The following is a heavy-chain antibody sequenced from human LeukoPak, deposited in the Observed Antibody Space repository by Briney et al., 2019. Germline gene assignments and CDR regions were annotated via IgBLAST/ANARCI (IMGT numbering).Heavy chain of an antibody. D-gene: IGHD3-3*01. CDR3: ARDLGVNYDFWSGYYTGWYYGMDV. Sequence: GGSLRLSCAASGFTFSSYAMHWVRQAPGKGLEWVAVISYDGSNKYYADPVKGRFTISRDNSKNTLYLQMNSLRAEDTAVYYCARDLGVNYDFWSGYYTGWYYGMDVWGQGTTVTVSS. CDR2: ISYDGSNK. V-gene: IGHV3-30-3*01. CDR1: GFTFSSYA. J-gene: IGHJ6*02.